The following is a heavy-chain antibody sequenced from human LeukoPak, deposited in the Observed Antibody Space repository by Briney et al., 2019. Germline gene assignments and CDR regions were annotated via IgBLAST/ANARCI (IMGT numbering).Heavy chain of an antibody. V-gene: IGHV4-39*01. CDR2: IYYSRST. Sequence: PSETLSLTCTVSGGSISSSSYYWGWICQPPGKGLEWIGSIYYSRSTYYNPSLKSRVTISVDTSKNQFSLKLSSVTAADTAVYYCATCLVNYGDYGVDYFDYWGQGTVVTVSS. J-gene: IGHJ4*02. CDR1: GGSISSSSYY. D-gene: IGHD4-17*01. CDR3: ATCLVNYGDYGVDYFDY.